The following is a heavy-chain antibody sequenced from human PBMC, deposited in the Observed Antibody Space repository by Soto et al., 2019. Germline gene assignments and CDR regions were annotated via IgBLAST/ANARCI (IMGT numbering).Heavy chain of an antibody. V-gene: IGHV5-51*01. J-gene: IGHJ4*02. Sequence: PGLSLKICCKGSGYSFTSYWIGWVRQMPGKGLEWMGIIYPGDSDTRYSPSFQGQVTISADKSISTAYLQWSSLKASDTAMYYCARRVEYDFWIGALDYYGQETLVTVSS. CDR3: ARRVEYDFWIGALDY. CDR2: IYPGDSDT. D-gene: IGHD3-3*01. CDR1: GYSFTSYW.